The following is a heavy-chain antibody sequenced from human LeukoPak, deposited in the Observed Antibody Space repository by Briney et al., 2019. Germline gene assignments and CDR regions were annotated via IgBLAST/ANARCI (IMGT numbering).Heavy chain of an antibody. V-gene: IGHV3-53*01. Sequence: PGGYLRRSGAASGFTVSSNYMSWVRQAPGKGLEWVSDIYSGGSTYYADSVKGRFTISRDNSKNTLYLQMNSLRAEDTAVYYCAGVDYDILTGYYDNGDNWFDPWGQGTLVTVSS. CDR3: AGVDYDILTGYYDNGDNWFDP. CDR1: GFTVSSNY. D-gene: IGHD3-9*01. J-gene: IGHJ5*02. CDR2: IYSGGST.